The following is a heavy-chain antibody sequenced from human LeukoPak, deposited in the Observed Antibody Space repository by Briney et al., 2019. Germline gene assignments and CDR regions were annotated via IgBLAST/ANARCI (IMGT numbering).Heavy chain of an antibody. CDR3: AREGIDDSSAVY. Sequence: ASVKVSCKASGYAFTSYYMHWVRQAPGQGLEWMGIINPSGGSTSYAQKFQGRVTMTRDTSTSTVCMELSNLRSEDTAVYYCAREGIDDSSAVYWGQGTLVTVSS. J-gene: IGHJ4*02. CDR2: INPSGGST. CDR1: GYAFTSYY. D-gene: IGHD3-22*01. V-gene: IGHV1-46*01.